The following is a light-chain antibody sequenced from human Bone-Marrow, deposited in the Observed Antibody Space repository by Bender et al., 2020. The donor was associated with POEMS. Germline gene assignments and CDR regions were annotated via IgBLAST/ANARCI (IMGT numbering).Light chain of an antibody. CDR1: SPNIGAHA. Sequence: QSVLTQPPSASGTPGQRVTISCPGGSPNIGAHAVNWYQHLPGPAPKRLINSSHRRSSEVPDRFSGSRSGTSAFLAISGVQSEDEADYYCAVWDDCLNGWVFGGGTKLTVL. CDR3: AVWDDCLNGWV. CDR2: SSH. V-gene: IGLV1-44*01. J-gene: IGLJ3*02.